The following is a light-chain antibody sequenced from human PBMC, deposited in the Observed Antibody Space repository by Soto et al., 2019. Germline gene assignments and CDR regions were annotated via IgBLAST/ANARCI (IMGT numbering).Light chain of an antibody. V-gene: IGLV2-8*01. CDR3: AAHAGGNTWL. CDR2: EVD. Sequence: QSVLTQPPSASGSPGQSLTISCKGSNRDVGAYKYVSWYQQRPGTAPKMIIFEVDKRPSGVPNRFSGSRSGDKASLTVSGPQTEEGGLYYCAAHAGGNTWLFGGGTK. CDR1: NRDVGAYKY. J-gene: IGLJ3*02.